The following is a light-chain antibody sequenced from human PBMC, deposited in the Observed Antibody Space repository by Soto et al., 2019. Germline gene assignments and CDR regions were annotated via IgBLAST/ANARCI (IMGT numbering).Light chain of an antibody. J-gene: IGKJ4*01. V-gene: IGKV3-20*01. CDR3: QQYGSSSLT. CDR2: GAS. CDR1: QSVSSSY. Sequence: EIVLTQSPGTLSLSPGERATLSCRASQSVSSSYLAWYQQKPGQAPGLLIYGASSRATGIPDRFSGSGSGTDFTLTISRLEPEDFAVYYCQQYGSSSLTFGGGNKVDIK.